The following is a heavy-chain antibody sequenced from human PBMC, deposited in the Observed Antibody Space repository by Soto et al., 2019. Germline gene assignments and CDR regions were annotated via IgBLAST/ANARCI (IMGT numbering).Heavy chain of an antibody. J-gene: IGHJ4*02. CDR3: ARSGYSYGQIDY. Sequence: SETLSLTCAVSGGSISSGCYSWSWIRQPPGKGLEWIGYIYHSGSTYYNPSLKSRVTISVDRYKNQFSLKLSSLTAADTAVYYCARSGYSYGQIDYWGQRTLVTVSS. CDR1: GGSISSGCYS. D-gene: IGHD5-18*01. CDR2: IYHSGST. V-gene: IGHV4-30-2*01.